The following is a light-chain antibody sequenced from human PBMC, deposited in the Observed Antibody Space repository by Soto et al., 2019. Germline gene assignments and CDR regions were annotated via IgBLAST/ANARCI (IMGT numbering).Light chain of an antibody. CDR2: DAS. Sequence: DIQMTQSPSTLSGSVGDRVTITCRASQTISSWLAWYQQKPGKAPNLLIYDASSLESGVPSRFSGSGSGTDFTLTISRLEPEDFAVYYCQQYGSSRTFGQGTKVDIK. CDR3: QQYGSSRT. CDR1: QTISSW. V-gene: IGKV1-5*01. J-gene: IGKJ1*01.